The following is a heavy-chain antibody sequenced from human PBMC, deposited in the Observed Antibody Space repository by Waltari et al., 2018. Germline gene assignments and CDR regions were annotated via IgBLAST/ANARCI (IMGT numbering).Heavy chain of an antibody. Sequence: QVQLQESGPGLVKPSETLSLTCTVSGGSISSDYWSWIRQPPGKGLAWIGYIYYSGSTSYNPSLQSRVTISIDTSKNQFSLKLSSVTAADTALYYCARIESGRSHFDYRGQGTLVTVSS. CDR3: ARIESGRSHFDY. D-gene: IGHD1-26*01. V-gene: IGHV4-59*01. J-gene: IGHJ4*02. CDR1: GGSISSDY. CDR2: IYYSGST.